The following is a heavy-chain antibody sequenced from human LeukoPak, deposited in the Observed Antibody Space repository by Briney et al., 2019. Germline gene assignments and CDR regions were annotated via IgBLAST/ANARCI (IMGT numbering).Heavy chain of an antibody. D-gene: IGHD5-24*01. CDR3: ARCPRWLQSNYFDY. CDR1: GGSFSGYY. V-gene: IGHV4-34*01. J-gene: IGHJ4*02. CDR2: INHSGST. Sequence: MSSETLSLTCAVYGGSFSGYYWSWIRQPPGKGLEWIGEINHSGSTNYNPSLKSRVTISVDTSKNQFSLKLSSVTAADTAVYYCARCPRWLQSNYFDYWGQGTLVTVSS.